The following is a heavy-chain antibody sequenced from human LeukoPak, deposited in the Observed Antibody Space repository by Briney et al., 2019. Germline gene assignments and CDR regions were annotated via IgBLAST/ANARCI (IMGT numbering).Heavy chain of an antibody. CDR2: INHSGST. J-gene: IGHJ4*02. V-gene: IGHV4-34*01. D-gene: IGHD3-16*02. Sequence: SETLSLTCAVYGGSFSGYYWSWIRQPPGKGLEWIGEINHSGSTNYNPSLKSRVTISVDTSKNQFSLKLSSVTAADTAVYYCARAPSAPEETVINVGKEFDYWGQGTLVTVSS. CDR1: GGSFSGYY. CDR3: ARAPSAPEETVINVGKEFDY.